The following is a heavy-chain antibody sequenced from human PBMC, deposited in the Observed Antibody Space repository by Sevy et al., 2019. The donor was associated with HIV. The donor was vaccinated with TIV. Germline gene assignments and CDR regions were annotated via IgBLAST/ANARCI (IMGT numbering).Heavy chain of an antibody. V-gene: IGHV3-23*01. CDR3: AKVFAGMVRGVITPRYWDYYYYMDV. D-gene: IGHD3-10*01. CDR2: ISGSGGST. J-gene: IGHJ6*03. Sequence: GGSLRLSCAASGFTFSSYAMSWVRQAPGKGLEWVSAISGSGGSTYYADSVKGRFTISRDKSKNTLYLQMNSLRAEDTAVYYCAKVFAGMVRGVITPRYWDYYYYMDVWGKGTTVTVSS. CDR1: GFTFSSYA.